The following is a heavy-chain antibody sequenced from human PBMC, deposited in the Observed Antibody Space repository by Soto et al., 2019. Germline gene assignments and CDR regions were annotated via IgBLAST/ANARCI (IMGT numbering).Heavy chain of an antibody. CDR2: IWYDGSNK. J-gene: IGHJ6*02. V-gene: IGHV3-33*06. CDR3: AKHSLYYDSSGYYYAPSYYYGMDV. D-gene: IGHD3-22*01. CDR1: GFTFSSYG. Sequence: GGSLRLSCAASGFTFSSYGMHWVRQAPGKGLEWVAVIWYDGSNKYYADSVKGRFTISRDNSKNTLYLQMNSLRAEDTAVYYCAKHSLYYDSSGYYYAPSYYYGMDVWGQGTTVTVSS.